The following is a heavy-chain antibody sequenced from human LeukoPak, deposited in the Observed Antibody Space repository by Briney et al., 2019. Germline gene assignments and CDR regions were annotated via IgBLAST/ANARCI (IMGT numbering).Heavy chain of an antibody. CDR3: ARGGSRKWFDP. CDR2: ISSSSSYT. CDR1: GFNVSDYY. D-gene: IGHD1-14*01. J-gene: IGHJ5*02. V-gene: IGHV3-11*06. Sequence: KPGGSLRLSCAASGFNVSDYYMSWHRQAPGKGLEWVSYISSSSSYTNYADSVKGRFTISRDNAKNSLYLQMNSLRAEDTAVYYCARGGSRKWFDPWGQGTLVTVSS.